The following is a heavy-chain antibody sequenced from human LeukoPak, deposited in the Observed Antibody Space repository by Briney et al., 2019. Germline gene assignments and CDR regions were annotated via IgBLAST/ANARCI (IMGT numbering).Heavy chain of an antibody. V-gene: IGHV3-23*01. CDR3: AKFIGSSWSGSYFDY. CDR2: ISGSGDST. Sequence: GGSLRLSCAASGFTFSSYAMSWVRQAPGKGLEWVSVISGSGDSTYYADSVEGRFTISRDNSKNTLYLQMNSLRAEDTAVYHCAKFIGSSWSGSYFDYWGQGTLVTVSS. J-gene: IGHJ4*02. CDR1: GFTFSSYA. D-gene: IGHD6-13*01.